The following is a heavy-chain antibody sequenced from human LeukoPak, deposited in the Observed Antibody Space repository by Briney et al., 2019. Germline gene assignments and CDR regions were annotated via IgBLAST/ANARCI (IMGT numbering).Heavy chain of an antibody. D-gene: IGHD3-9*01. CDR3: ARDPTGVGYDIPRGAFDI. Sequence: SETLSLTCAVYGGSFSGYYWSWIRQPPGKGLEWIGEINHSGSTNYNPSLKSRATISVDTSKNQFSLKLSSVTAADTAVYYCARDPTGVGYDIPRGAFDIWGQGTMVTVSS. J-gene: IGHJ3*02. V-gene: IGHV4-34*01. CDR1: GGSFSGYY. CDR2: INHSGST.